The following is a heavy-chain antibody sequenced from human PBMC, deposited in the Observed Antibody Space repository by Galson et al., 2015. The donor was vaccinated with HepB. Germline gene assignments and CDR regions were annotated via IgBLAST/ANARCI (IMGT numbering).Heavy chain of an antibody. CDR2: IYYSGST. J-gene: IGHJ4*02. CDR1: GGSISGYY. Sequence: LSLTCTVSGGSISGYYWSWIRQPPGKGLEWIGYIYYSGSTNYNPSLKSRVTISVDMSKNQFSLKLSSVTAADTAVYYCAMSAGFWSGYYFDYWGQGTLVTVSS. D-gene: IGHD3-3*01. V-gene: IGHV4-59*01. CDR3: AMSAGFWSGYYFDY.